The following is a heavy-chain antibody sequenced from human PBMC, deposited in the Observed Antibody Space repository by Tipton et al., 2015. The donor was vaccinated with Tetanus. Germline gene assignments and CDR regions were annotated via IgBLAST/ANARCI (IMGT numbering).Heavy chain of an antibody. J-gene: IGHJ6*02. CDR1: GGSITSDNHY. D-gene: IGHD1-1*01. Sequence: PGLVKPSQTLSLTCAVSGGSITSDNHYWSWIRQPPGKGLEWIGEINHSGNTNHNPSLKSRVTLSVDTSKNQFSLKLNTVTAADTAMYYCVTVNFPNYYLYGMDVWGQGTTVTVSS. CDR2: INHSGNT. V-gene: IGHV4-39*07. CDR3: VTVNFPNYYLYGMDV.